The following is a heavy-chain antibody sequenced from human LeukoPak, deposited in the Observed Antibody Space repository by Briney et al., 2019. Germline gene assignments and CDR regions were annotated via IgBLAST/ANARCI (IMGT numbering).Heavy chain of an antibody. Sequence: GWSLRLSCAASGFTFSSYWMHWVRQAAGKGRVWVSRISTDGSSTNSADSVKGRLTISRDNAKNTLYLQMNSLRAEDTAVYYCVREYSSSSGRPFDIWGQGTMVTVSP. V-gene: IGHV3-74*01. CDR2: ISTDGSST. J-gene: IGHJ3*02. CDR3: VREYSSSSGRPFDI. CDR1: GFTFSSYW. D-gene: IGHD6-6*01.